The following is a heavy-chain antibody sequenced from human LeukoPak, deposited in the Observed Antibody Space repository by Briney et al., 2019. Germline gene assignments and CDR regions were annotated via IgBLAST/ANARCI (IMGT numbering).Heavy chain of an antibody. CDR1: GGTFSSYA. CDR3: VRGAGWGDGAFDI. Sequence: SVKVSCKASGGTFSSYAISWVRQAPGQGLEWMGGIIPIFGTANYAQKFQGRVTITADKSTSTAYMEPSSLRSEDTAVYYCVRGAGWGDGAFDIWGQGTMVTVSS. D-gene: IGHD3-16*01. J-gene: IGHJ3*02. CDR2: IIPIFGTA. V-gene: IGHV1-69*06.